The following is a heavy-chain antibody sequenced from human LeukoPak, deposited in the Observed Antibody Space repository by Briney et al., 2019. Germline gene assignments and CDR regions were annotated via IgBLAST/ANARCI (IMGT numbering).Heavy chain of an antibody. CDR3: VKRYSISSGVY. V-gene: IGHV3-23*01. D-gene: IGHD6-6*01. CDR1: GFTFSNYA. J-gene: IGHJ4*02. Sequence: GGSLRLSCAASGFTFSNYAMSWVRQAPGKGREWVSAISGSGSTYYADSVKGRFTISRDNSKNTLFLQVSSLRAEDTDVYYCVKRYSISSGVYWGQGTLVTVSS. CDR2: ISGSGST.